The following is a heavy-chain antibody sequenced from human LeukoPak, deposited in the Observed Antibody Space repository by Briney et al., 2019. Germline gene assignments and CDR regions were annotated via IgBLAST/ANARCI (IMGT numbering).Heavy chain of an antibody. CDR3: ARDRLPISARQTYYYYYRDV. CDR2: LIPILGTA. J-gene: IGHJ6*03. D-gene: IGHD6-6*01. CDR1: GGTFSSYA. Sequence: WASVKVSCKASGGTFSSYAISGVREAPGQGLEWMGGLIPILGTANYEQKLQGRVTITTKVSTSPAYMELSSLKSEDTAVYYCARDRLPISARQTYYYYYRDVWGKGTTVTVSS. V-gene: IGHV1-69*05.